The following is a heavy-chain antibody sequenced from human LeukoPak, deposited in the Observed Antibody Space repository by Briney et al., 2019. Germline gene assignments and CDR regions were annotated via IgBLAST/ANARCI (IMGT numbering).Heavy chain of an antibody. Sequence: ASVKVSCKASGYTFTSYGISWVRQAPGQGLEWMGWISAYNGNTNYAQKLQGRVTMTTDTSTSTAYMELRSLRSDDTAVYYCARDPGSGWYRGYYFDYWGQGTLVTVSS. D-gene: IGHD6-19*01. CDR2: ISAYNGNT. J-gene: IGHJ4*02. CDR1: GYTFTSYG. CDR3: ARDPGSGWYRGYYFDY. V-gene: IGHV1-18*01.